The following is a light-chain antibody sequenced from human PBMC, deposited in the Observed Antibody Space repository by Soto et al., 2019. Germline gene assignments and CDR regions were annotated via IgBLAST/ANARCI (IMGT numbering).Light chain of an antibody. V-gene: IGKV3-11*01. Sequence: EIVLTQSPATLSLSAGERATLSCRASQTINSNYLVWFQQKPGQAPRLLIYDASNRATGIPARFSGSGSGTDFTLTISSLGPEDFAVYYCQQRSNWPPLTFGGGTKVDIK. CDR1: QTINSNY. J-gene: IGKJ4*01. CDR3: QQRSNWPPLT. CDR2: DAS.